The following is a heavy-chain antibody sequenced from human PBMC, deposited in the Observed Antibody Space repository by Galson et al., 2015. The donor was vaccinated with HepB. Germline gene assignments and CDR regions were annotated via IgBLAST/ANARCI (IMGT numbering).Heavy chain of an antibody. CDR1: GFTFSSYA. D-gene: IGHD1-7*01. V-gene: IGHV3-23*01. CDR2: ISGSGGST. CDR3: AKDPAGSITGTTGFDY. J-gene: IGHJ4*02. Sequence: SLRLSCAASGFTFSSYAMSWVRQAPGTGLEWVSAISGSGGSTYYADSVKGRFTISRDNSKNTLYLQMNSLKAEDTAVYYCAKDPAGSITGTTGFDYWGQGTLVTVSS.